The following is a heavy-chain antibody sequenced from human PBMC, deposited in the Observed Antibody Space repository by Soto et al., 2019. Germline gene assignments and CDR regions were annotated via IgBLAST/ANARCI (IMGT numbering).Heavy chain of an antibody. D-gene: IGHD3-3*01. J-gene: IGHJ4*02. CDR2: IFYSGSGS. CDR1: GFIFSTFG. CDR3: VRGPSRGSSLFGPLDY. V-gene: IGHV3-64D*06. Sequence: GGSLRLSCSASGFIFSTFGMFWVRQAPGQGLEYVSAIFYSGSGSYYADPVRGRFTVSRDNSKNMFYLQMSSLRVEDTALYFCVRGPSRGSSLFGPLDYWGQGAQVTVSS.